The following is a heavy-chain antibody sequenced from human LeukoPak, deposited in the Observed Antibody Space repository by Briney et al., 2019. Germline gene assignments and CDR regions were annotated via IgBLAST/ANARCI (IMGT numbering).Heavy chain of an antibody. V-gene: IGHV3-53*01. CDR3: VRSSAPVAGIFDS. Sequence: GGSLRLSYAASGFTVNSNFMSWVRQVPGKGLKWVSVLYTGGTTFYADSVRGQFTISRDDSKNTLYLQMNSLRADDTAMYYCVRSSAPVAGIFDSWGQGTLVTVSS. CDR2: LYTGGTT. D-gene: IGHD6-19*01. J-gene: IGHJ4*02. CDR1: GFTVNSNF.